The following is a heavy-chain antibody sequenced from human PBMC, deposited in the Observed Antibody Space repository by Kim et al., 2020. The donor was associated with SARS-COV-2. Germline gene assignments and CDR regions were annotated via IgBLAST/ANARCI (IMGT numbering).Heavy chain of an antibody. Sequence: SVKVSCKASGGTFSSYAISWVRQAPGQGLEWMGRIIPILGIANYAQKFQGRVTITADKSTSTAYMELSSLRSEDTAVYYCARDQDPSTPAIFGVVINYYGMDVWGQGTTVTVSS. CDR1: GGTFSSYA. CDR2: IIPILGIA. V-gene: IGHV1-69*04. CDR3: ARDQDPSTPAIFGVVINYYGMDV. D-gene: IGHD3-3*01. J-gene: IGHJ6*02.